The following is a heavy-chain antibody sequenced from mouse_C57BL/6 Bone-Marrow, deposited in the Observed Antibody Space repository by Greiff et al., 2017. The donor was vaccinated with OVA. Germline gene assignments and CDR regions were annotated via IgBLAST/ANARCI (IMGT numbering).Heavy chain of an antibody. D-gene: IGHD2-2*01. CDR3: ARGGGLGWYFDV. Sequence: EVKLQESGPGLVKPSQSLSLTCSVTGYSITSGYYWNWIRQFPGNKLEWMGYISYDGSNNYNPSLKNRISLTRDTSKNQFFLKLNSVTTEDTATYVCARGGGLGWYFDVWGTGTTVTVSS. CDR2: ISYDGSN. V-gene: IGHV3-6*01. J-gene: IGHJ1*03. CDR1: GYSITSGYY.